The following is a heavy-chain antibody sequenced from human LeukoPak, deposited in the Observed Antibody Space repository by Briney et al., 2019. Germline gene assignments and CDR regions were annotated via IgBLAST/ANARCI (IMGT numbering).Heavy chain of an antibody. CDR1: GFAFSSYS. CDR2: ITSGSGTI. J-gene: IGHJ3*02. V-gene: IGHV3-48*01. Sequence: GRSLRLSCAASGFAFSSYSMNWVRQAPGKGLEWVSYITSGSGTIDYADSVKGRFTISRDTSKNTLYLQTNSLRAEDTAVYYCARGALVAGDAFDIWGQGTMVTVSS. D-gene: IGHD6-19*01. CDR3: ARGALVAGDAFDI.